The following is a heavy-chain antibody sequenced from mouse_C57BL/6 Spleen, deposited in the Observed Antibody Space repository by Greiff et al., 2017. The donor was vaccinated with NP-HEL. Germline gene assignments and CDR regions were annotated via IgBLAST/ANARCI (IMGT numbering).Heavy chain of an antibody. J-gene: IGHJ4*01. CDR3: ARHDDYDGSYAMDY. D-gene: IGHD2-4*01. Sequence: EVKLMESGGDLVKPGGSLKLSCAASGFTFSSYGMSWVRQTPDKRLEWVATISSGGSYTYYPDSVKGRFTISRDNAKNTLYLQMSSLKSEDTAMYYCARHDDYDGSYAMDYWGQGTSVTVSS. CDR2: ISSGGSYT. CDR1: GFTFSSYG. V-gene: IGHV5-6*01.